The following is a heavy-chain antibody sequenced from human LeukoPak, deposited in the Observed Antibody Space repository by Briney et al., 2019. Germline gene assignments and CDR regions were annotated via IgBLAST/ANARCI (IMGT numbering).Heavy chain of an antibody. D-gene: IGHD2-15*01. V-gene: IGHV1-2*02. Sequence: ASVTVSFMASVYTFTHYYLHWVRQAPGQGLEWMGWINPNSGGTSYAQKFQGRVTMTSDTSISTAYMELSRLRSDDTAVYYCAGCSGGSCYSDAFDIWGQGTMVTVSS. J-gene: IGHJ3*02. CDR3: AGCSGGSCYSDAFDI. CDR1: VYTFTHYY. CDR2: INPNSGGT.